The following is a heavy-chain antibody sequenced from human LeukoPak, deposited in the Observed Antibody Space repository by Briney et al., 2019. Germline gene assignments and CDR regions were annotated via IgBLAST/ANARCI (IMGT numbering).Heavy chain of an antibody. CDR1: EFTFSSYA. V-gene: IGHV3-23*01. CDR3: ARDGRGSGSYGDFDY. J-gene: IGHJ4*02. CDR2: ISGSGGST. Sequence: GGSLRLSCAASEFTFSSYAMSWVRQAPGKGLEWVSAISGSGGSTYYADSVKGRFTISRDNSKNTLYLQMNSLRAEDMAVYYCARDGRGSGSYGDFDYWGQGTLVTVSS. D-gene: IGHD3-10*01.